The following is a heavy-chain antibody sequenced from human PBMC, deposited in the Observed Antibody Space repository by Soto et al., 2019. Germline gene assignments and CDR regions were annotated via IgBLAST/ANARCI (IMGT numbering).Heavy chain of an antibody. CDR1: GCSISSYY. D-gene: IGHD3-9*01. V-gene: IGHV4-59*01. Sequence: SETLSLTCPVSGCSISSYYWSWIRQPPGKGLEWIGYIYYSGSTNYNPSLKSRVTISVDTSKNQFSLKLSSVTAADTAVYYCARGGGYFDSIDYWGQGTLVTVSS. J-gene: IGHJ4*02. CDR3: ARGGGYFDSIDY. CDR2: IYYSGST.